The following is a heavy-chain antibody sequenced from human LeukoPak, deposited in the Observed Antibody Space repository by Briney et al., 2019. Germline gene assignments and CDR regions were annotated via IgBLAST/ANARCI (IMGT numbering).Heavy chain of an antibody. CDR1: GFTFSDYW. Sequence: PGGSLRLSCAASGFTFSDYWMTWVRQAPGRGLEWVASIEQGGTAKFYVDSVKGRFTISRDNAKNSLYLQMNSLGADDTAVYYCARARWSLYGMDVWGQGTTVTVSS. D-gene: IGHD4-23*01. J-gene: IGHJ6*02. CDR3: ARARWSLYGMDV. V-gene: IGHV3-7*04. CDR2: IEQGGTAK.